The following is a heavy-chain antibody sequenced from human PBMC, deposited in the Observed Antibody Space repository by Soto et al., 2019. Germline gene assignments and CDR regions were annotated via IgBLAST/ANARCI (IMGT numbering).Heavy chain of an antibody. D-gene: IGHD1-20*01. CDR1: GGTFSSYA. CDR2: IIPIFGTA. Sequence: GASVKVSCKASGGTFSSYAISWVGQAPGQGLEWMGGIIPIFGTANYAQKFQGRVTITADESTRTAYMELSSLRSEDTAVYYCARPRVHNHSKNVPSMDVWGQGTTVTVSS. CDR3: ARPRVHNHSKNVPSMDV. V-gene: IGHV1-69*13. J-gene: IGHJ6*02.